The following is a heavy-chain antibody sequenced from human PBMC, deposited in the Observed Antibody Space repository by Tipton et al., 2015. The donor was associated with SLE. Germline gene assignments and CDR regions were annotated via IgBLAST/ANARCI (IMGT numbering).Heavy chain of an antibody. Sequence: TLSLTCAVSGGSITSSYWSWIRQPPGKGLEWIGEINHSGSTNYNPSLKSRVTISVDTSKNQFSLKLSSVTAADTAVYYCQYSSSPRGAYYYYMDVWGKGTTVTVSS. CDR3: QYSSSPRGAYYYYMDV. J-gene: IGHJ6*03. CDR1: GGSITSSY. D-gene: IGHD6-13*01. V-gene: IGHV4-34*01. CDR2: INHSGST.